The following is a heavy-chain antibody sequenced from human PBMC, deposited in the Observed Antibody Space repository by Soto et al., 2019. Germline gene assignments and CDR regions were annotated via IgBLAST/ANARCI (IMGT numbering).Heavy chain of an antibody. J-gene: IGHJ4*02. V-gene: IGHV3-23*01. CDR1: GFPFTKYA. Sequence: GGSLRLSCAASGFPFTKYAMSWVRQAPGKGLEWVSAISGSGSRTYYADSVKGRFTTSRDNSKNTVYLQMNSLRAEDTAVYYCAKDKEVGGNGSGYYTPLENWGQGTLVTVSS. CDR3: AKDKEVGGNGSGYYTPLEN. CDR2: ISGSGSRT. D-gene: IGHD3-22*01.